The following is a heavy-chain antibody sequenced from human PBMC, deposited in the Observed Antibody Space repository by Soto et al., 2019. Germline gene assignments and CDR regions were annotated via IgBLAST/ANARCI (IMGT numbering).Heavy chain of an antibody. CDR2: IYYSGST. D-gene: IGHD2-15*01. CDR1: GGSISSYY. Sequence: SETLSLTCTVSGGSISSYYWSWIRQPPGKGLEWIGYIYYSGSTNYNPSLKSRVTISVDTSKNQFSLKLSSVTAADTALYYCAGTRGYCSGGSCPTVVDYWGQGTLVTVSS. J-gene: IGHJ4*02. CDR3: AGTRGYCSGGSCPTVVDY. V-gene: IGHV4-59*01.